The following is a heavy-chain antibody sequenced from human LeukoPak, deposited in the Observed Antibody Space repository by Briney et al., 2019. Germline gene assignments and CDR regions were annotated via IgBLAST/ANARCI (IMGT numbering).Heavy chain of an antibody. Sequence: GGSLRLSCAASGFTLGNYWMHWVRQAPGKGLVWVSSISGSSGYIYYAESMRGRFTISRDNAKNSLSLQMNSLRAEDTAVYFCARDKSYGDSEDYWGQGTLVTVSS. D-gene: IGHD4-17*01. J-gene: IGHJ4*02. CDR3: ARDKSYGDSEDY. V-gene: IGHV3-21*04. CDR2: ISGSSGYI. CDR1: GFTLGNYW.